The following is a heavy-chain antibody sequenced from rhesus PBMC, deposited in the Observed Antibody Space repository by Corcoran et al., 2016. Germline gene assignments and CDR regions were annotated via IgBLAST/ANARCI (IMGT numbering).Heavy chain of an antibody. CDR2: INGNSENT. Sequence: QVQLRESGPGVVTASATLSLTCPVSGASLSGSCCGRSRQPPGTRLEWIGGINGNSENTNYNPSLKSRVTISRDASKNQFSLKVTSMTAADAAVYYCARVKYDGFHGLDSWGQGVVVTVSS. D-gene: IGHD3-9*01. J-gene: IGHJ6*01. CDR1: GASLSGSC. CDR3: ARVKYDGFHGLDS. V-gene: IGHV4-80*01.